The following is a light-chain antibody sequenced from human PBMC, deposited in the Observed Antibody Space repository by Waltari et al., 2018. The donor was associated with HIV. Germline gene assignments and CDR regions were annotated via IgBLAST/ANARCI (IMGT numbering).Light chain of an antibody. V-gene: IGLV2-23*02. J-gene: IGLJ2*01. CDR1: ISDIGSYNL. Sequence: QSALTPPASVSGSPGQSITISCTGTISDIGSYNLVSWYQQYPGRAPKLIIYAVGKQLSCVSDRFSGSKSGNRASVTVAGLEVEDEADYYCCSYAGGRVCGLFGGGTRLTV. CDR3: CSYAGGRVCGL. CDR2: AVG.